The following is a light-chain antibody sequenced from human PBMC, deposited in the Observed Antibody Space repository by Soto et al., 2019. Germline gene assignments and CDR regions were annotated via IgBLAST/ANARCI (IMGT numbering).Light chain of an antibody. V-gene: IGKV1-5*03. CDR2: KPP. CDR1: QTITTS. J-gene: IGKJ1*01. Sequence: DIQMTQSPSTLSASVGDGVTITCRASQTITTSLAWYQQKPGKAPKLLIYKPPSLESGVPSRFSGSGSGTEFTLTISSRQPDDFATYYCQQYDSYSVRTFGQGTKVEI. CDR3: QQYDSYSVRT.